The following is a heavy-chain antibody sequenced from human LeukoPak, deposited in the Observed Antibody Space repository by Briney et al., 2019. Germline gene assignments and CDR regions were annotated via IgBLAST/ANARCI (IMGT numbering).Heavy chain of an antibody. CDR2: ISAYNGNT. D-gene: IGHD5-18*01. CDR1: GYTFTSYG. J-gene: IGHJ4*02. V-gene: IGHV1-18*01. CDR3: ARDQGGLDTAMVPPLAPTILHFDY. Sequence: GASVKVSCKASGYTFTSYGISWVRQAPGQGLEWMGWISAYNGNTNYAQKLQGRVTMTTDTSTSTAYMELRSLRSDDTAVYYCARDQGGLDTAMVPPLAPTILHFDYWGQGTLVTVSS.